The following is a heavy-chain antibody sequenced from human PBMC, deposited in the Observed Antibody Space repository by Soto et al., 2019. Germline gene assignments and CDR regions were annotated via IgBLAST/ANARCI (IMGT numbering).Heavy chain of an antibody. V-gene: IGHV4-30-2*01. Sequence: LSETLSLTCAVSGGSISSGGYSWSWIRQPPGKGLEWIGYIYHSGSTYYNPSLKSRVTISVDRSKNQFSLKLSSVTAADTAVYYCARGPPSHCGQGTLVPGSS. CDR1: GGSISSGGYS. J-gene: IGHJ1*01. CDR2: IYHSGST. CDR3: ARGPPSH.